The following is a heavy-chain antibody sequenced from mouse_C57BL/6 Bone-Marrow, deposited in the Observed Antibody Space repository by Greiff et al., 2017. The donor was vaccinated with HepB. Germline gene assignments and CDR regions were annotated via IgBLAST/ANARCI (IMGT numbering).Heavy chain of an antibody. CDR1: GFTFSDYY. J-gene: IGHJ4*01. CDR2: ISNGGGST. Sequence: EVQVVESGGGLVQPGGSLKLSCAASGFTFSDYYMYWVRQTPEKRLEWVAYISNGGGSTYYPDTVKGRFTISRDNAKNTLYLQMSRLRSEDTAMYYCARGGTYGSYCAMDYWGQGTSVTVSS. V-gene: IGHV5-12*01. D-gene: IGHD2-1*01. CDR3: ARGGTYGSYCAMDY.